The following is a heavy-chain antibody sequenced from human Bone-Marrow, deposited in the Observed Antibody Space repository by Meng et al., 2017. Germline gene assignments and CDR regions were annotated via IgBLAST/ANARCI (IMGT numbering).Heavy chain of an antibody. J-gene: IGHJ6*02. CDR2: ISYDGSNK. D-gene: IGHD3-22*01. CDR3: ARDNSYYDSSGSEYYYYYYGMDV. Sequence: GGSLRLSCAASGFTFDDYGMSWVRQAPGKGLEWVAVISYDGSNKYYADSVKGRFTISRDNSKNTLYLQMNSLRAEDTAVYYCARDNSYYDSSGSEYYYYYYGMDVWGQGTTVTVSS. V-gene: IGHV3-30*03. CDR1: GFTFDDYG.